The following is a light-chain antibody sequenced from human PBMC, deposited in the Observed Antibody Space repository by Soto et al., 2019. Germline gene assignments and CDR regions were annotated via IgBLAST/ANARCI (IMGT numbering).Light chain of an antibody. CDR1: QNIRTY. Sequence: DIQMTQSPYSLSASLGDSVTITCRASQNIRTYLNWYQQKPGRAPKLLIHSASALPSGVPSRFSGSGSGTEFTLTMSGLQPEDFAVYYCQQRNNWPLTFGGGTKVEIK. CDR3: QQRNNWPLT. V-gene: IGKV1-39*01. J-gene: IGKJ4*02. CDR2: SAS.